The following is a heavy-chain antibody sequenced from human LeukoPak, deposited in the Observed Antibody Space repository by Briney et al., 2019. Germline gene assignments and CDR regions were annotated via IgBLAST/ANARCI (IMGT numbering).Heavy chain of an antibody. D-gene: IGHD3-10*01. CDR2: ISSSSRYI. Sequence: GGSLRLSCAASGFTLSNYNMNWVRQAPGKGLEWVSSISSSSRYIYYADSVKGRFTISRDNAKNSLYLQMTSLRADDTAVYYCARDPAYYDNWGQGTMVTVSS. J-gene: IGHJ3*02. V-gene: IGHV3-21*01. CDR1: GFTLSNYN. CDR3: ARDPAYYDN.